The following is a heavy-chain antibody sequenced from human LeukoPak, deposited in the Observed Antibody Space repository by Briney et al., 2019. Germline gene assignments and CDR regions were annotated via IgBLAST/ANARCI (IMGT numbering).Heavy chain of an antibody. V-gene: IGHV3-23*01. CDR1: GFIFSDFA. CDR3: TKVIRNYDMAFDY. CDR2: IGGNDGKT. J-gene: IGHJ4*02. D-gene: IGHD3-9*01. Sequence: AGGSLRLSCAASGFIFSDFAMSWVRQAPGKGLEWVSSIGGNDGKTYYRDSVKGRFTISRDNSKNTLYLQVNSLRAEDAAVYHCTKVIRNYDMAFDYWGQGTLVTVSS.